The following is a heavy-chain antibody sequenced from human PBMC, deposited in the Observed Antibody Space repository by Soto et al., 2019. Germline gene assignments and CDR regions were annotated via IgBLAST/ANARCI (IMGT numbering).Heavy chain of an antibody. Sequence: ASVKVSCKVSGYTITGFYMHWVRQAPGKGLEWMGGFDPEDGETIYAQKFQGRVTMTEDTSTDAAYMELSSLRSEDTAVYYCATVGSGSYYTLDYWGQGTLVTVSS. V-gene: IGHV1-24*01. CDR2: FDPEDGET. D-gene: IGHD3-10*01. J-gene: IGHJ4*02. CDR1: GYTITGFY. CDR3: ATVGSGSYYTLDY.